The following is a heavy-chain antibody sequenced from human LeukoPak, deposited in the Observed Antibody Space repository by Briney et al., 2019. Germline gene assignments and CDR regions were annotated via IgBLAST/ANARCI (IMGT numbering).Heavy chain of an antibody. CDR1: GFTFSSYW. CDR2: IKQDGSEK. D-gene: IGHD2-21*02. J-gene: IGHJ5*02. Sequence: GGSLRLSCAASGFTFSSYWMSWVRQAPGKGLEWVANIKQDGSEKYYVDSVKGRFTISRDNAKNSLYLQMNSLRAEDTAVYYCARGVVTATNNWFDPWGQGTLVTVSS. V-gene: IGHV3-7*04. CDR3: ARGVVTATNNWFDP.